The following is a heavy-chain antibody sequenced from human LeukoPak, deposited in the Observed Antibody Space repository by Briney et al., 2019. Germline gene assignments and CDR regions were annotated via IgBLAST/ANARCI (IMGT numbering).Heavy chain of an antibody. J-gene: IGHJ3*02. D-gene: IGHD1-26*01. CDR3: ATPYSGGYHGLDI. Sequence: SETLSLTCTVSGGSISSSTYYWGWIRQPRGKGLEWIGSIYYSGSTYYNPSLKSRVTISVDTSKNQFSLKLNSVTAADTAVYYCATPYSGGYHGLDIWGQGTMVTVSS. CDR2: IYYSGST. V-gene: IGHV4-39*01. CDR1: GGSISSSTYY.